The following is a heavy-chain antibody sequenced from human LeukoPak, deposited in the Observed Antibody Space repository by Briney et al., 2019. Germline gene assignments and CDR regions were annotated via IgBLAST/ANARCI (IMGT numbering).Heavy chain of an antibody. D-gene: IGHD1-26*01. Sequence: ASVKVSCKASGYTFTSYGISWVRQAPGQGLEWMGWISAYNGNTNYAQKLQGRVTMTTDTSTSTAYMGLRSLRSDDTAVYYCARDPTVPGSRRFDYWGQGTLVTVSS. CDR1: GYTFTSYG. CDR2: ISAYNGNT. CDR3: ARDPTVPGSRRFDY. V-gene: IGHV1-18*01. J-gene: IGHJ4*02.